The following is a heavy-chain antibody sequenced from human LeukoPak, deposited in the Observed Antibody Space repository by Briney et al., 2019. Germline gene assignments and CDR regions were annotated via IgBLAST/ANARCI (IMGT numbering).Heavy chain of an antibody. J-gene: IGHJ4*02. CDR1: GFTFSSYG. Sequence: GGSLRLSCAASGFTFSSYGMHWVRQAPGKGLEWVAVISYDGSNKYYADSVKGRFTISRDNSKNTLYLQMSSLRAEDTAVYYCAKDQDSYGYDYWGQGTLVTVSS. CDR2: ISYDGSNK. CDR3: AKDQDSYGYDY. D-gene: IGHD5-18*01. V-gene: IGHV3-30*18.